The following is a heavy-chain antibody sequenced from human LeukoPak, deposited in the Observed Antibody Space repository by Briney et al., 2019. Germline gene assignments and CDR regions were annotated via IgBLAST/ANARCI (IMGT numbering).Heavy chain of an antibody. CDR3: AVSIAARLFDY. D-gene: IGHD6-6*01. Sequence: ASVKVSCKASGYTFTSYDINWVRQAPGQGLEWMGWMNPNSGNTGYAQKFQGRVTMTRNTSISTAYMELSSLRSEDTAAYYCAVSIAARLFDYWGQGTLVTVSS. CDR1: GYTFTSYD. J-gene: IGHJ4*02. V-gene: IGHV1-8*01. CDR2: MNPNSGNT.